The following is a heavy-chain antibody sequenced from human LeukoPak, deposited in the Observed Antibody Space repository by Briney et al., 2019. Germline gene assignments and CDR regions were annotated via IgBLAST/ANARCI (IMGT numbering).Heavy chain of an antibody. V-gene: IGHV1-8*03. CDR1: GYTFTSYG. J-gene: IGHJ6*03. Sequence: GALVKVSCKASGYTFTSYGITWVRQATGQGLEWMGWMNPNSGNTGYAQKFQGRVTITRNTSISTAYMELSSLRSEDTAVYYCARGAAGWSGWYSRSSYYYYMDVWGKGTTVTVSS. CDR2: MNPNSGNT. D-gene: IGHD6-19*01. CDR3: ARGAAGWSGWYSRSSYYYYMDV.